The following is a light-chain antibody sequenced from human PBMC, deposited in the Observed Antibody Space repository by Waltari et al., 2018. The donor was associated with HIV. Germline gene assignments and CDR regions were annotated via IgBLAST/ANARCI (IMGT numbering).Light chain of an antibody. J-gene: IGLJ2*01. CDR3: QVWDSSSDHVV. CDR2: DDS. V-gene: IGLV3-21*02. Sequence: SYVLTQPPSVSVAPGQTARITCGGNNIGSKSVHWYQQKPGQAPVLVVYDDSDRPSGIPGGFSGSNSGNTATLTISRVEAGDEADYYGQVWDSSSDHVVFGGGTKLTVL. CDR1: NIGSKS.